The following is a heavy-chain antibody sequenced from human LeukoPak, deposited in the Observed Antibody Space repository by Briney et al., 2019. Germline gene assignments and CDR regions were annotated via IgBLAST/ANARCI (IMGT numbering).Heavy chain of an antibody. Sequence: ASVKVSCKASGYTFTSYYMHWVRQAPGQGLEWMGIINSSGGSTTYAQKFQGRVSVTRDTSTSTVYMELRSLRSEDTAVYYCARERLVELSLDYWGQGTLVTVSS. CDR3: ARERLVELSLDY. D-gene: IGHD3-16*02. CDR1: GYTFTSYY. V-gene: IGHV1-46*01. J-gene: IGHJ4*02. CDR2: INSSGGST.